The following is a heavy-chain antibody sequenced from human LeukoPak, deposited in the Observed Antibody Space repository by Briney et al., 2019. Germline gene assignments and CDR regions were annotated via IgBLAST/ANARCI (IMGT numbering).Heavy chain of an antibody. CDR2: ISHDGGLK. CDR1: GFTFSSYA. V-gene: IGHV3-30*18. J-gene: IGHJ4*02. CDR3: AKDGPYRDGHNNDYFDY. Sequence: PGGSLRLSCAASGFTFSSYAMSWVRQAPGKGLEWVAVISHDGGLKYYADSVQGRFTVSRDNSQNTLYLQMNSLRTEDTAVYYCAKDGPYRDGHNNDYFDYWGQGSLVTVSS. D-gene: IGHD5-24*01.